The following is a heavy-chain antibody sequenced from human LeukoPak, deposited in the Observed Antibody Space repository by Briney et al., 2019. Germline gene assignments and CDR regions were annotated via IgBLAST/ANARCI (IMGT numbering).Heavy chain of an antibody. Sequence: GRSLRLSCAASGFTFDDYAMHWVRQAPGKGLEWVSGISWNSGSIGYADSVKGRFTISRDNAKNSLYLQMNSLRAEDTPMYYCARGGYGGLALDYWGQGTLVTVSS. V-gene: IGHV3-9*01. CDR2: ISWNSGSI. J-gene: IGHJ4*02. CDR3: ARGGYGGLALDY. D-gene: IGHD1-26*01. CDR1: GFTFDDYA.